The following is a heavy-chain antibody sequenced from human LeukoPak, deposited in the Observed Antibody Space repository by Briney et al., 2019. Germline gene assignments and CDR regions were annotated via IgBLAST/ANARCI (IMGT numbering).Heavy chain of an antibody. V-gene: IGHV4-39*07. CDR1: GGSISSSSYY. Sequence: PSETLSLTCTVSGGSISSSSYYWGWIRQPPRKGLEWIGSIYYSGSTYYNPSLKSRVTISVDTSKNQFSLKLSSVTAADTAVYYCARGWYSSSWYVRPRNWFDPWGQGTLVTVSS. D-gene: IGHD6-13*01. J-gene: IGHJ5*02. CDR2: IYYSGST. CDR3: ARGWYSSSWYVRPRNWFDP.